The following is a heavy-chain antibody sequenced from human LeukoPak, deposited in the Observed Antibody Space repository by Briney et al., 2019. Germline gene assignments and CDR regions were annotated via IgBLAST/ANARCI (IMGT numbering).Heavy chain of an antibody. Sequence: PGGSLRLSCAASGFTFSSYGMHWVRQAPGKGLEWVAVIWYDGSNKYYADSVKGRFTISRDNAKNSLYLQMNSLRAEDTAVYYCARELEYSSSPPDYWGQGTLVTVSS. CDR2: IWYDGSNK. CDR1: GFTFSSYG. D-gene: IGHD6-6*01. J-gene: IGHJ4*02. CDR3: ARELEYSSSPPDY. V-gene: IGHV3-33*01.